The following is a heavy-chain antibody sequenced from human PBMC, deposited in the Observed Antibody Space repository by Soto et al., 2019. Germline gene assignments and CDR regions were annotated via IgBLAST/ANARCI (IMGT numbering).Heavy chain of an antibody. CDR1: GGSISSYY. V-gene: IGHV4-59*01. CDR3: ARDGYSSRSWFDP. J-gene: IGHJ5*02. CDR2: IYYSGST. Sequence: SETLSLTCTVSGGSISSYYWSWIRQPPGKGLEWIGYIYYSGSTNYNPSLKSRVTISVDTSKNQFSLKLSSVTTADTAVYYCARDGYSSRSWFDPWGQGTLVTAPQ. D-gene: IGHD6-19*01.